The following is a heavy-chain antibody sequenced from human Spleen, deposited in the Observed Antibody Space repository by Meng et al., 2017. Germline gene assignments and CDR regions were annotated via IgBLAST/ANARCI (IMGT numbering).Heavy chain of an antibody. D-gene: IGHD6-13*01. J-gene: IGHJ4*02. V-gene: IGHV1-2*06. CDR1: GYIFTTYF. CDR2: IDPKNGDT. CDR3: ARDEDISAAGKLFGDY. Sequence: ASVKVSCKASGYIFTTYFMNWVRQAPGQGLEWMGRIDPKNGDTHYAQKFQGRVTMTGDTSISTAYMDLSGLRSDDTAVYYCARDEDISAAGKLFGDYWGQGTLVTVSS.